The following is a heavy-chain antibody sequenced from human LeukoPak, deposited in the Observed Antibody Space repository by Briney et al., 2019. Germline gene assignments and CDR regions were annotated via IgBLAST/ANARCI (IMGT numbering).Heavy chain of an antibody. CDR2: IIPIFGTA. J-gene: IGHJ4*02. CDR1: GGTFSSYA. V-gene: IGHV1-69*13. CDR3: ARAQNQLLPYYDY. D-gene: IGHD2-2*01. Sequence: GASVKVSCKASGGTFSSYAISWVRQAPGQGLEWMGGIIPIFGTANYAQKFQGRVTITAGESTSTAYMELSSLRSEDTAVYYCARAQNQLLPYYDYWGQGTLVTVSS.